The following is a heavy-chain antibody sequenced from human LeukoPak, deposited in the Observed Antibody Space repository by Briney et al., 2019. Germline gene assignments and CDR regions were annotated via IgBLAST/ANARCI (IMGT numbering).Heavy chain of an antibody. V-gene: IGHV3-23*01. D-gene: IGHD3-22*01. J-gene: IGHJ3*01. CDR2: INDGGDRT. Sequence: RGSLRLSCAASGFRFGTYAMGWVRQTPGRGLEWVSGINDGGDRTHYAASVKGRFTISRDNSKNTLFLQMNSLRAEDTAVYHCAKDHDQTSSGSDVFDVWGQGTTVTVSS. CDR3: AKDHDQTSSGSDVFDV. CDR1: GFRFGTYA.